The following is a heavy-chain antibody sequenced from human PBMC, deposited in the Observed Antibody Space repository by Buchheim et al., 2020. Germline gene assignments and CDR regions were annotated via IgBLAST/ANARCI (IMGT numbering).Heavy chain of an antibody. Sequence: EVQLVESGGGLVQPGGSLRLSCAASGFTFSSYSMNWVRQAPGKGLEWVSYISSSSSTIYYADSVKGRFTISRANAKNSLFLQMNSLRAEDTAVYYCARTIAARSFDYWGQGTL. CDR1: GFTFSSYS. CDR2: ISSSSSTI. D-gene: IGHD6-6*01. J-gene: IGHJ4*02. CDR3: ARTIAARSFDY. V-gene: IGHV3-48*04.